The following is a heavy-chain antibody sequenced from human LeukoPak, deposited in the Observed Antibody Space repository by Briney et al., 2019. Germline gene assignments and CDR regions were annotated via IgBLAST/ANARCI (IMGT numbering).Heavy chain of an antibody. V-gene: IGHV3-23*01. D-gene: IGHD3-10*01. CDR1: GFTFSSYA. Sequence: PTGGSLRLSCAASGFTFSSYAMSWVRQAPGEGLEWVSAISGSGGSTYYADSVKGRFTISRDNSKNTLYLQMNSLRAEDTAVYYCAKDTGDYYGSGSYLYYFDYWGQGTLVTVSS. CDR2: ISGSGGST. J-gene: IGHJ4*01. CDR3: AKDTGDYYGSGSYLYYFDY.